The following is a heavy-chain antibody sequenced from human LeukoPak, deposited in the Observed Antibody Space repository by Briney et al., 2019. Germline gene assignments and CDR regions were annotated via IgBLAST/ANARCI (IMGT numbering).Heavy chain of an antibody. Sequence: ASVKVSCKASGGTFSSYAISWVRQAPGQGLEWMGRIIPILGIANYAQKFQGRVTITADKSTSTAYMELSSLRSDDTAVYYCARGLMESDYWGQGTLVTVSS. CDR1: GGTFSSYA. D-gene: IGHD3-3*01. V-gene: IGHV1-69*04. CDR3: ARGLMESDY. J-gene: IGHJ4*02. CDR2: IIPILGIA.